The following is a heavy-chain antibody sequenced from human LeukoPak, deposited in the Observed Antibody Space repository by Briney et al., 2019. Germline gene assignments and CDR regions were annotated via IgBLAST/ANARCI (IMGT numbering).Heavy chain of an antibody. CDR1: GFTFSSYG. CDR3: AREDHSTYAY. Sequence: PGRSLRLSCAASGFTFSSYGMHWVRQAPGKGLEWVAVIWYDGSNKYYADSVKGRFTISRDNSKNTLYLQMNTLRAEDTAVYYCAREDHSTYAYWGQGTLVTVSS. V-gene: IGHV3-33*01. CDR2: IWYDGSNK. J-gene: IGHJ4*02. D-gene: IGHD2/OR15-2a*01.